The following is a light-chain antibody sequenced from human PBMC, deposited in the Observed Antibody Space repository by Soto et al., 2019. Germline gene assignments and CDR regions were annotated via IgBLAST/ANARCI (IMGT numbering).Light chain of an antibody. CDR3: QQSYGTPWT. CDR2: AVS. V-gene: IGKV1-39*01. CDR1: QNIRTY. J-gene: IGKJ1*01. Sequence: DMEMSLTPYSLRVSIGDRVTITCRASQNIRTYLNWYQQKPGKAPNLLIYAVSSLQSGVPSRFSGSGSGTDFSLTISSLQPEDFATYYSQQSYGTPWTSGQGTKVDIK.